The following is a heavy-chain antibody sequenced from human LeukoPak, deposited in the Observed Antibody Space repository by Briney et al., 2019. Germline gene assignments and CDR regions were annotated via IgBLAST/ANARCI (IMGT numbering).Heavy chain of an antibody. J-gene: IGHJ2*01. CDR1: AFTFSSYW. Sequence: PGGSLRLSCAASAFTFSSYWMHWVRQAPGKGLVWVSRINSDGSSTSYADSVKGRFTISRDNAKNTLYLQMNSLRAEDTAMYYCARGSDCSGGSCYSYWYFDLWGRGTLVTVPS. CDR3: ARGSDCSGGSCYSYWYFDL. V-gene: IGHV3-74*01. CDR2: INSDGSST. D-gene: IGHD2-15*01.